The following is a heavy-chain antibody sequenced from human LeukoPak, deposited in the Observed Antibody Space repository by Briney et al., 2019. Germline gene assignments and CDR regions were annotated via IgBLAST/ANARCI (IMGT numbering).Heavy chain of an antibody. D-gene: IGHD2-8*02. CDR3: AKRLGGSGGHYYAMDV. J-gene: IGHJ6*02. CDR1: GFTFSSYA. Sequence: PGGSLRLSCAASGFTFSSYAMSWVRQAPGKGLEWVSVISGSGGSTDHADSVKGRFTISRDNSKNMLYLQMNNLRAEDTAVYYCAKRLGGSGGHYYAMDVWGQRTTVTVS. CDR2: ISGSGGST. V-gene: IGHV3-23*01.